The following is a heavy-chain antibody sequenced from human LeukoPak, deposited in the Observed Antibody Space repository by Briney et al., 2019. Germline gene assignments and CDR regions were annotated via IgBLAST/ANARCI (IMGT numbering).Heavy chain of an antibody. Sequence: GGSLRLSCAASGFTFSDYYMSWIRQAPGKGLEWVSYISSSSSYTNYADSVKGRFTISRDNAKNSLYLQMNSLRAEDTAVYYCARAGDYLHYYYYYRMDVWGKGTTVTVSS. D-gene: IGHD4-17*01. J-gene: IGHJ6*04. CDR1: GFTFSDYY. V-gene: IGHV3-11*06. CDR3: ARAGDYLHYYYYYRMDV. CDR2: ISSSSSYT.